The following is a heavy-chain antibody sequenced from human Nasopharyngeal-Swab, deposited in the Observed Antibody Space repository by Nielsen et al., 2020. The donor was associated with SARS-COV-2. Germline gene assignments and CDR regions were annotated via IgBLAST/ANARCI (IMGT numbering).Heavy chain of an antibody. CDR3: ARNTPAMFAY. V-gene: IGHV3-48*04. J-gene: IGHJ4*02. CDR2: ISSGATTV. D-gene: IGHD2-2*02. Sequence: GESLKISCAASGFIFSDYGVNWVRQAPGKGLEWISYISSGATTVYSADSVKGRFTISRDNAKNSLYLQMDNLRAEDTAVYYCARNTPAMFAYWGRGTLVTVSS. CDR1: GFIFSDYG.